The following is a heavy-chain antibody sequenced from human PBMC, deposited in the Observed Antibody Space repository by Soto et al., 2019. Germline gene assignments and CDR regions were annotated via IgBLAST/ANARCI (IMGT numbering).Heavy chain of an antibody. CDR3: ARVGGFGATTIDY. CDR1: GGSISSYY. V-gene: IGHV4-59*08. J-gene: IGHJ4*02. Sequence: PSETLSPTCTVSGGSISSYYWSWIRQPPGKGLEWIGYIYYSGSTYYNPSLKSRVTISVDTSRNQFSLKLSSVTAADTAVYYCARVGGFGATTIDYWGQGTLVTVSS. CDR2: IYYSGST. D-gene: IGHD3-10*01.